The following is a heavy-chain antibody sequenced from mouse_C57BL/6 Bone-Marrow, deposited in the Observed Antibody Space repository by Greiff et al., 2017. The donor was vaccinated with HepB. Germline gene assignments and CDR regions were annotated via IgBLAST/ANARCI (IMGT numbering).Heavy chain of an antibody. V-gene: IGHV5-9*01. CDR3: ARHYYGSSYGY. Sequence: EVQVVESGGGLVKPGGSLKLSCAASGFTFSSYTMSWVRQTPEKRLEWVATISGGGGNTYYPDSVKGRFTISRDNAKNTLYLQMSSLRSEDTALYYCARHYYGSSYGYWGQGTTLTVSS. CDR2: ISGGGGNT. CDR1: GFTFSSYT. D-gene: IGHD1-1*01. J-gene: IGHJ2*01.